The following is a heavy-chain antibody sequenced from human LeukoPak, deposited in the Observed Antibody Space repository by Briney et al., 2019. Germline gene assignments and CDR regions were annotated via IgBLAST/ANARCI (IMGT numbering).Heavy chain of an antibody. J-gene: IGHJ4*02. D-gene: IGHD4-11*01. Sequence: VASVKVSCKASGGTFSSYAISWVRQAPGRGLEWMGGIIPIFGTANYAQKFQGRVTITTDESTSTAYMELSSLRSEDTAVYYCARDYSLDYWGQGTLVTVSS. CDR3: ARDYSLDY. CDR2: IIPIFGTA. CDR1: GGTFSSYA. V-gene: IGHV1-69*05.